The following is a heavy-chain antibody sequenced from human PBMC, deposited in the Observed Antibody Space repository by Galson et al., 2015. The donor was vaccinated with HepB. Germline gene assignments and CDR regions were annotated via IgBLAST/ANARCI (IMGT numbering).Heavy chain of an antibody. CDR2: IIPIFGTA. CDR1: GGTFSSYA. Sequence: SCKASGGTFSSYAISWVRQAPGQGLEWMGGIIPIFGTANYAQKFQGRVTITADESTSTAYMELSSLRSEDTAVYYCATSPDYYDSSGYYFYWYFDLWGRGTLVTVSS. J-gene: IGHJ2*01. CDR3: ATSPDYYDSSGYYFYWYFDL. V-gene: IGHV1-69*01. D-gene: IGHD3-22*01.